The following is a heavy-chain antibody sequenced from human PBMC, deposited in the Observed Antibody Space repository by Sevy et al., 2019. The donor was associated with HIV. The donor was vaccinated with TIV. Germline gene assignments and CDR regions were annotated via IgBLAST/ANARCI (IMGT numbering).Heavy chain of an antibody. CDR3: ARDSRRWLQLPDAFDI. D-gene: IGHD1-1*01. V-gene: IGHV3-21*03. CDR2: INIRSTDI. J-gene: IGHJ3*02. CDR1: GFTFASYS. Sequence: GGSLRLSCTASGFTFASYSMNWVRQTPGKGLEWVSCINIRSTDIKYADSVRGRFPISRDNAKNSLYLQMDSLRAEETAVYYCARDSRRWLQLPDAFDIWGRGTMVTVSS.